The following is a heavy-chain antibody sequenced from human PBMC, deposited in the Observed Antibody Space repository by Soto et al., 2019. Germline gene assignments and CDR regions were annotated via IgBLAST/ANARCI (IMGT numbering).Heavy chain of an antibody. D-gene: IGHD2-21*01. V-gene: IGHV4-39*01. Sequence: PSETLSLTCTVSGGSISNSSYYRGWIRQPPGKGLEWLGSIYYSGSTYYNPSLKSRVTISVDTSKNQFSLKLSSVTAADTVVYYCAGNPTYRPHFDYWGQGTLVTVSS. CDR2: IYYSGST. J-gene: IGHJ4*02. CDR3: AGNPTYRPHFDY. CDR1: GGSISNSSYY.